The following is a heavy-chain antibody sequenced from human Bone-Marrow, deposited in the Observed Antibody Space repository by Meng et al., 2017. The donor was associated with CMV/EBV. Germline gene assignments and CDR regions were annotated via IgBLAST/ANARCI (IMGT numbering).Heavy chain of an antibody. D-gene: IGHD4-11*01. V-gene: IGHV1-69*05. CDR3: ARGAYSNYLSHYYYYGMDD. Sequence: SVKVSCKASGGTFSSYAISWVQQAPGQGLEWMGGVIPIFGTANYAQKFQGRVTITTDESTSTAYMELSSLRSEDTAVYYCARGAYSNYLSHYYYYGMDDWGQGTTVTVSS. CDR2: VIPIFGTA. CDR1: GGTFSSYA. J-gene: IGHJ6*02.